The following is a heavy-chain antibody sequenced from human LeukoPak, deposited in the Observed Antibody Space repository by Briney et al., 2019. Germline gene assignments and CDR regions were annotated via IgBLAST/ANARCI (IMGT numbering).Heavy chain of an antibody. Sequence: PGGSLRLSCAASGFTFSNDAMNWVRQAPGKGLEWVSAISGSGGSTYYADSVKGRFTISGDNSKNTLYLQMNSLRAEDTAVYYCAKDQVMDSSSSGDDAFDIWGQGTMVTVSS. V-gene: IGHV3-23*01. D-gene: IGHD6-6*01. CDR1: GFTFSNDA. CDR3: AKDQVMDSSSSGDDAFDI. CDR2: ISGSGGST. J-gene: IGHJ3*02.